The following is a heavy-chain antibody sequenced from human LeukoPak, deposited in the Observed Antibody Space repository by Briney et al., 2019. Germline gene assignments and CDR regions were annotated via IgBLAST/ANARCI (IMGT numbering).Heavy chain of an antibody. D-gene: IGHD5-18*01. Sequence: GGSLRLSCAASGFTFDDYAMHWVRQAPGKGLEWVSLISGDGGSTYYADSVKGRYTISRDNSKNSLYLQINSLRTEDTALYYCAKDTGYSYGYNYYYMDVWGKGTTVTVSS. V-gene: IGHV3-43*02. CDR1: GFTFDDYA. CDR3: AKDTGYSYGYNYYYMDV. CDR2: ISGDGGST. J-gene: IGHJ6*03.